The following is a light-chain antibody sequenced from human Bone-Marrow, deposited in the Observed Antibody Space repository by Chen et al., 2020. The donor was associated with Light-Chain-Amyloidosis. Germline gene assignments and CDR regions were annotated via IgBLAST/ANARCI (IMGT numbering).Light chain of an antibody. CDR3: SSYTITNTLV. J-gene: IGLJ1*01. CDR2: EVT. CDR1: SSDVGGDNH. V-gene: IGLV2-14*01. Sequence: QSALTQPASVSGSPGQSITISCTGTSSDVGGDNHVSWYQQHPDKAPNLMIYEVTNRPSWVPDRFSGSKSDNTASLTISWLQTEDEADYFCSSYTITNTLVFGSGTRVTVL.